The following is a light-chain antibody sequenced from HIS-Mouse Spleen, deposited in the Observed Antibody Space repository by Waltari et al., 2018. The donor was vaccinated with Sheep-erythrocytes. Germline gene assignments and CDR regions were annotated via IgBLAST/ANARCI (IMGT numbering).Light chain of an antibody. J-gene: IGLJ2*01. Sequence: QSVLTQPPSASGTPGQRVTIPCSGSSSNIGRTDVSWYQQLPGTAPKLLIYRNNQRPSGVPARFSGSKSGTSASLAISGLRSEDEADYYCAAWDDSLSGPVFGGGTKLTVL. CDR1: SSNIGRTD. V-gene: IGLV1-47*01. CDR3: AAWDDSLSGPV. CDR2: RNN.